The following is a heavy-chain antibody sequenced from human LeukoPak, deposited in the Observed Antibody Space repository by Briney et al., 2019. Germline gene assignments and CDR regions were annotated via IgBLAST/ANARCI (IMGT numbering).Heavy chain of an antibody. CDR1: GFNFSNYW. CDR3: ARALSHCLDY. D-gene: IGHD3-16*01. J-gene: IGHJ4*02. CDR2: IKHDGSEK. Sequence: PGGSLRLSCVVSGFNFSNYWMNWVRQAPGKGLEWVANIKHDGSEKYYVDSVKGRFSISRDNAKKSLYLQMNSLRAEDTAVYYCARALSHCLDYWGQGTLSPSPQ. V-gene: IGHV3-7*01.